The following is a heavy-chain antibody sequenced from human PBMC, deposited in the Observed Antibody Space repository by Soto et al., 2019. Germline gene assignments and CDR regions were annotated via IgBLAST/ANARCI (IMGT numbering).Heavy chain of an antibody. CDR2: IIPMSGAT. CDR1: GGTFSSYA. CDR3: ARGGPENAY. Sequence: QVQLVQSGAEVKKPGSSVKVSCKASGGTFSSYALSWVRQAPGQGLEWMGGIIPMSGATNYAQKFQGRVTFTADESTNTAYLELTSLSSEDTAVYYCARGGPENAYWGQGTLVTVSS. V-gene: IGHV1-69*12. J-gene: IGHJ4*02. D-gene: IGHD1-26*01.